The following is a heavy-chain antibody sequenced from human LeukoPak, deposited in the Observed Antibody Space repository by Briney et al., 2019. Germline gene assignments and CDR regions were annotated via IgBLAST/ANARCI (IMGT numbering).Heavy chain of an antibody. D-gene: IGHD4-17*01. Sequence: SETLSLTCAVSGGSISSGGYSWSWIRQPPGKGLEWIGYIYHSGSTYYNPSLKSRVTISVDRSKNQFSLKLSSVTAADTAVYYCARVDYGDFTHAFDYWGQGTLVTVSS. CDR2: IYHSGST. CDR1: GGSISSGGYS. V-gene: IGHV4-30-2*01. CDR3: ARVDYGDFTHAFDY. J-gene: IGHJ4*02.